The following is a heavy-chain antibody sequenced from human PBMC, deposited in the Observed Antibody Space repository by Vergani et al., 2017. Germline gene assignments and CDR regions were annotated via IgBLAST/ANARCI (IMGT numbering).Heavy chain of an antibody. CDR3: ARGPYDYVVGSYRPPPFDY. CDR1: GGSFSGYY. Sequence: QVQLQQWGAGLLKPSETLSLTCAVYGGSFSGYYWSWIRQPPGKGLDWIGEINHSGSTNYNPSLKSRVTITVDTSKNQFSLKLSSVTAADTAVYYCARGPYDYVVGSYRPPPFDYWGQGTLVTVSS. CDR2: INHSGST. J-gene: IGHJ4*02. V-gene: IGHV4-34*01. D-gene: IGHD3-16*02.